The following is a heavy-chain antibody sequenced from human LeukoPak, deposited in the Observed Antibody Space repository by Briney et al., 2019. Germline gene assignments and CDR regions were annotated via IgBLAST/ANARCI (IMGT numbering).Heavy chain of an antibody. CDR1: GYTFTGYY. CDR2: INPNCGGT. J-gene: IGHJ6*02. CDR3: GGFLLLGLGADFNGRDF. Sequence: ASVKVSCKASGYTFTGYYMHWVRQAPGQGLEWMGWINPNCGGTNYAQKFQGRVTMTRDTSISTAYMELSRLRSDDTAVYYCGGFLLLGLGADFNGRDFWAKGPRSPSP. D-gene: IGHD3-16*01. V-gene: IGHV1-2*02.